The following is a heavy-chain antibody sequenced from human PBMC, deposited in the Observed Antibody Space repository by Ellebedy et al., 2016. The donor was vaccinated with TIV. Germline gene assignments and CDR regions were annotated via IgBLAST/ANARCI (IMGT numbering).Heavy chain of an antibody. D-gene: IGHD2-2*01. V-gene: IGHV1-8*01. Sequence: ASEKVSCXTSGYTFTNYDISWVRQATGQGLEWMGWMNPKSGHTGYAQKFLGRLTLTRNTSVNTAYMELSSLKFEDTAVYYCARRRCCSSTTCKVKTIFGMMTPSPIDTWGRGTLVTVSS. J-gene: IGHJ5*02. CDR2: MNPKSGHT. CDR1: GYTFTNYD. CDR3: ARRRCCSSTTCKVKTIFGMMTPSPIDT.